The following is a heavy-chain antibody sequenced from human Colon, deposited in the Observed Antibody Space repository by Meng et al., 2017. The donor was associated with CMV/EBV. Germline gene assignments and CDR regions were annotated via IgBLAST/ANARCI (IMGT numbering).Heavy chain of an antibody. D-gene: IGHD1-26*01. V-gene: IGHV6-1*01. CDR2: TYYRSKWDN. CDR3: AKTSGTYFDF. Sequence: QVQLQQSGPXLVKPXXXLSRTWSISGDSVSSNSAARNWIRQSPSRGLEWLGRTYYRSKWDNDYAVSVKGRISIIPDTSKNQFSMQLNSVTPEDTAVYFCAKTSGTYFDFWGQGSLVTVSS. CDR1: GDSVSSNSAA. J-gene: IGHJ4*02.